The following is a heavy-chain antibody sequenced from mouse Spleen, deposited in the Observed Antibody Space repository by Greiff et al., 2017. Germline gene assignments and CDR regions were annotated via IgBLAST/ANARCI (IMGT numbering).Heavy chain of an antibody. D-gene: IGHD4-1*01. Sequence: QVQLQQSGPGLVQPSQCLSITCTVSGFSFTSYGVHWVRQSPGKGLEWLGVIWSGGSTDYNAAFISRLSISKDNSKSQVFFKMNSLQADDTAIYYCARNWDGYFDVWGAGTTVTVSS. CDR3: ARNWDGYFDV. V-gene: IGHV2-2*01. CDR2: IWSGGST. J-gene: IGHJ1*01. CDR1: GFSFTSYG.